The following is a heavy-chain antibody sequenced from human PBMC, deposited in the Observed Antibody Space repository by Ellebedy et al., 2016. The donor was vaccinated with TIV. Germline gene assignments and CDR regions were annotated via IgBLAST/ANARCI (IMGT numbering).Heavy chain of an antibody. CDR3: ARRVTTTIRANWYFDL. Sequence: SETLSLTCAVYGGSFSDYYWSWIRQPPGKGLEWIWEINHSGSTNYNPSLKSRVTISVETSKNQFSLKLSSVTAADTAVFYCARRVTTTIRANWYFDLWGRGTLVTVSS. CDR2: INHSGST. D-gene: IGHD4-17*01. V-gene: IGHV4-34*01. J-gene: IGHJ2*01. CDR1: GGSFSDYY.